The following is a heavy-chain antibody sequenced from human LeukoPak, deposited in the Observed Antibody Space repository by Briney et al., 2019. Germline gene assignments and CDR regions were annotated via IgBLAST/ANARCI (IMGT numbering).Heavy chain of an antibody. CDR1: GFTFSSYS. Sequence: GGSLRLSCAASGFTFSSYSMNWVRQAPGKGLGWVSSISSSSSYIYYADSVKGRFTISRDNAKNSMYLQMNSLRAEDTAVYYCARGGIYGDYVLDFWGQGTLVTVSS. CDR3: ARGGIYGDYVLDF. CDR2: ISSSSSYI. J-gene: IGHJ4*02. D-gene: IGHD4-17*01. V-gene: IGHV3-21*06.